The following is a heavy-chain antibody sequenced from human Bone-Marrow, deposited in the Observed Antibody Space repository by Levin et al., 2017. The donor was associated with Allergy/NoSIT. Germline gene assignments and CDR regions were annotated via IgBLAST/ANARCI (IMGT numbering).Heavy chain of an antibody. Sequence: SQTLSLPCPVSGDSISSSSYYWGWIRQPPGKGLEWIGNIYYNGSTYYNPSLKSRVTISVDTSKNQFSLKLNSVTAADTALYYCARKRTYTSGFHYWGQGTLVTVSS. J-gene: IGHJ4*02. CDR3: ARKRTYTSGFHY. CDR2: IYYNGST. CDR1: GDSISSSSYY. V-gene: IGHV4-39*01. D-gene: IGHD6-19*01.